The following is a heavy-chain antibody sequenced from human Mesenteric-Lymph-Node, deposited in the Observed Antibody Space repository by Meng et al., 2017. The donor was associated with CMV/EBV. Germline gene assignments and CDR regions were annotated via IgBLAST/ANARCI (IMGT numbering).Heavy chain of an antibody. V-gene: IGHV6-1*01. CDR3: ARAPGAHPAFDY. CDR2: TYYRSKWYN. J-gene: IGHJ4*02. D-gene: IGHD7-27*01. CDR1: GDSFSSNGAT. Sequence: GDSFSSNGATWNWIRQSASRGLEWLGRTYYRSKWYNDYAVSVKSRMTINPDTSKNQFSLQLNSVTPEDTAVYYCARAPGAHPAFDYWGQGTLVTVSS.